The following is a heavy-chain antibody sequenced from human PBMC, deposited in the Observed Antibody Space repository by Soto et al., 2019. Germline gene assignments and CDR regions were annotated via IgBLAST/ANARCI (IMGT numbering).Heavy chain of an antibody. CDR2: IYYSGST. CDR1: GGSIGSSSYY. J-gene: IGHJ5*02. Sequence: PSETLSLTCTVSGGSIGSSSYYWGWIRQPPGKGLEWIGSIYYSGSTYYNPSLKSRVTISVDTSKNQFSLKLSSVTAADTAVYYCARQATGSSSGWFDPWGQGTLATVS. CDR3: ARQATGSSSGWFDP. D-gene: IGHD6-6*01. V-gene: IGHV4-39*01.